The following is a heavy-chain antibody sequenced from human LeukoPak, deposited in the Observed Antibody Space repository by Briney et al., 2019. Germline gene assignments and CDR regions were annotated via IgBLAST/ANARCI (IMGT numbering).Heavy chain of an antibody. CDR3: AQSPVRVAAATIDY. CDR2: INSDGSST. V-gene: IGHV3-74*01. Sequence: GGSLRLSCAASGFTFSNYWMHWVRQAPGKGLVWVSRINSDGSSTSYADSVKGRFTISRDNAKNTLYLQMNSLRAEDTAVYYCAQSPVRVAAATIDYWGQGTLVTVSS. D-gene: IGHD2-2*01. CDR1: GFTFSNYW. J-gene: IGHJ4*02.